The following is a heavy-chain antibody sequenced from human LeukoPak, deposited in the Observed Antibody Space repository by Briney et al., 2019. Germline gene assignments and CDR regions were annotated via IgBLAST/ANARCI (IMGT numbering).Heavy chain of an antibody. D-gene: IGHD1-26*01. CDR1: GFTFSSYS. CDR3: AREIVGATNYFDY. CDR2: ISSSSSYI. J-gene: IGHJ4*02. V-gene: IGHV3-21*04. Sequence: GGSLRLSCAASGFTFSSYSMNWVRQAPGKGLEWVSSISSSSSYIYYADSVKGRFTISRDNAKNSLYLQMNSLRAEDTAVYYCAREIVGATNYFDYWGQGTLVTVSS.